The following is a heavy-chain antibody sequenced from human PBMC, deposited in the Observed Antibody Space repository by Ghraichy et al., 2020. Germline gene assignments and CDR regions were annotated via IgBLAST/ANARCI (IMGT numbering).Heavy chain of an antibody. J-gene: IGHJ4*02. D-gene: IGHD1-14*01. CDR1: GFTVSDNY. CDR2: IYRAGYA. V-gene: IGHV3-53*01. Sequence: GGSLRLSCAVFGFTVSDNYMSWVRQAPGKGLEWVSVIYRAGYAYYADSMKGRFTISRDNSENTLSLQMNSLRVEDTAVYYCARGGTTRAFDYWGQGALVTVSS. CDR3: ARGGTTRAFDY.